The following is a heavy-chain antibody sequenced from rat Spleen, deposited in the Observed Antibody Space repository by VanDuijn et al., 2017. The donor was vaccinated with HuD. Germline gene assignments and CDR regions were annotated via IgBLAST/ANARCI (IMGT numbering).Heavy chain of an antibody. CDR2: INPDGGGT. Sequence: EVQLVETGGGLVQPGGSLKLSCVASGFTFSSFWMFWIRQTPGKGLEWVSSINPDGGGTYYPDSVKGRFTISRDNAKSTLYLQVDSLRSEDTAIYYCARPTTGIPFNYWGQGVMVTVSS. D-gene: IGHD1-9*01. V-gene: IGHV5-58*01. CDR1: GFTFSSFW. J-gene: IGHJ2*01. CDR3: ARPTTGIPFNY.